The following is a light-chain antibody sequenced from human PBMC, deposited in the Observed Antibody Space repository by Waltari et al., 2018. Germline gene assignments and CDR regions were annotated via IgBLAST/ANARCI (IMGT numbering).Light chain of an antibody. CDR2: KNS. J-gene: IGLJ3*02. V-gene: IGLV3-25*03. Sequence: SYELTQPPSVSVSPGQKARSTCSGDALPKQYAYWFQQKPGQAPAVVIYKNSERPSGIPERFSGSRSGTTVTLTISGVQAEDEADYYCQSGDSSGTYWVFGGGTKLTVL. CDR1: ALPKQY. CDR3: QSGDSSGTYWV.